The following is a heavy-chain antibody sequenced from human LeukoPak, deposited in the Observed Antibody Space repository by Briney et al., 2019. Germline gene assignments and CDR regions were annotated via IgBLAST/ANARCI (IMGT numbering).Heavy chain of an antibody. CDR2: IYHSGST. Sequence: SETLSLTCTVSGGSISSGGYYWSWIRQPPGKGLEWIGYIYHSGSTYYNPSLKSRVTISVDRSKNQFSLKLSSVTAADTAVYYRARDSPRYSGSYYVNYWGQGTLVTVSS. J-gene: IGHJ4*02. CDR3: ARDSPRYSGSYYVNY. D-gene: IGHD1-26*01. V-gene: IGHV4-30-2*01. CDR1: GGSISSGGYY.